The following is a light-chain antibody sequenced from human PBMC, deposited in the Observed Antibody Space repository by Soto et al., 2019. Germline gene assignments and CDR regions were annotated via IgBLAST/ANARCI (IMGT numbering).Light chain of an antibody. CDR1: QRISSY. Sequence: DIQMTQSPSSLSASVGDRVTLTCRASQRISSYFNGYQQKPGKAPKLLIYAASTLHSGAPSRFSGSGSGTDFTFTISSLQPEDVATYYCQKYNSAPPWTFGQGTKVDIK. CDR3: QKYNSAPPWT. V-gene: IGKV1-27*01. CDR2: AAS. J-gene: IGKJ1*01.